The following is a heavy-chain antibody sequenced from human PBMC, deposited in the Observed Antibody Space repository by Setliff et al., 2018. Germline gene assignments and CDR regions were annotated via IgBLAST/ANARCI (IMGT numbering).Heavy chain of an antibody. D-gene: IGHD3-22*01. V-gene: IGHV4-31*03. CDR2: IYYSGNT. CDR1: GGSMIGGHYY. Sequence: PSETLSLTCTVSGGSMIGGHYYWSWIRQLPGKGLEWIAYIYYSGNTYYNPSLKSRVTISVDTSKNQFSLKINSVTAADTAVYYCARGRYFESSSYYFPFDYWGLGTLVTVSS. CDR3: ARGRYFESSSYYFPFDY. J-gene: IGHJ4*02.